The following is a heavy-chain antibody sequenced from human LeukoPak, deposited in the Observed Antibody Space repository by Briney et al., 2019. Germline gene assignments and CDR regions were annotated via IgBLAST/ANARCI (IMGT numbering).Heavy chain of an antibody. J-gene: IGHJ4*02. D-gene: IGHD5-18*01. CDR3: AREGGYSYGDAPLHFDY. CDR2: IYYSGST. V-gene: IGHV4-39*07. Sequence: SETLSLTCTVSGGSISSSSYYWGWIRQPPGKGLEWIGSIYYSGSTYYNPSLKSRVTISVDTSKNQFSLKLSSVTAADTAVYYCAREGGYSYGDAPLHFDYWGQGTLVTVSS. CDR1: GGSISSSSYY.